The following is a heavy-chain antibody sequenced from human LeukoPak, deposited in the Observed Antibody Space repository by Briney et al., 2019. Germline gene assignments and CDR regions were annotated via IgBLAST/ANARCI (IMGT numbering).Heavy chain of an antibody. Sequence: GGSLRLSCAASGFTFSSYWMHWVRQVPGKGLVWVSRINSDGSSTSYADSVKGRFTISRDNAKNTLYVQMNSLRAEDTAVYYCSTGSGHAFDIWGRGTMVTVPS. CDR2: INSDGSST. CDR3: STGSGHAFDI. V-gene: IGHV3-74*01. D-gene: IGHD3-10*01. CDR1: GFTFSSYW. J-gene: IGHJ3*02.